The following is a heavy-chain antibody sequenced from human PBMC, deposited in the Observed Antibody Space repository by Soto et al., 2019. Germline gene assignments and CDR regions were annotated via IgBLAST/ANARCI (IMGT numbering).Heavy chain of an antibody. Sequence: KPSETLSLTCTVSGGSISSYYWSWIRQPPGKGLEWIGYIYYSGSTNYNPSLKSRVTISVDTSKNQFSLKLSSVTAADTAVYYCARIEYSSSSYTYYFDYWGQGTLVTAPQ. D-gene: IGHD6-6*01. CDR1: GGSISSYY. CDR3: ARIEYSSSSYTYYFDY. CDR2: IYYSGST. V-gene: IGHV4-59*01. J-gene: IGHJ4*02.